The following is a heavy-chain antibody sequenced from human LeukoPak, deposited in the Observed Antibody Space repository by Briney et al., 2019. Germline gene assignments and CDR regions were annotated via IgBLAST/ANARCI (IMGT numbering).Heavy chain of an antibody. D-gene: IGHD3-10*01. V-gene: IGHV1-18*01. J-gene: IGHJ4*02. CDR3: ARAYGALDY. Sequence: KFQGRLTMTTDTSTSTAYMELRSLRSDDTAVYYCARAYGALDYWGQGTLVTVSS.